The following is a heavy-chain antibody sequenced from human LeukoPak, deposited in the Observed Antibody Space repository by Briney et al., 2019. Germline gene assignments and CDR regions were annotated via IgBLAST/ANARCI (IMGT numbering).Heavy chain of an antibody. CDR1: GGTFSSYA. CDR3: ARGKSSGPFGY. J-gene: IGHJ4*02. CDR2: IIPIFGTA. D-gene: IGHD6-19*01. V-gene: IGHV1-69*06. Sequence: WASVTVSCKASGGTFSSYAISWVRQAPGQGLEWMGGIIPIFGTANYAQKFQGRVTITADKSTSTAYMELSSLRSEDTAVYYCARGKSSGPFGYWGQGTLVTVSS.